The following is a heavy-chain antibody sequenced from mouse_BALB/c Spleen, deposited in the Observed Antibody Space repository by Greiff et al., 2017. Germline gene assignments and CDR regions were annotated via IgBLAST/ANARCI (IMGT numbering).Heavy chain of an antibody. CDR1: GFTFSSYA. D-gene: IGHD1-3*01. CDR2: ISSGGSYT. J-gene: IGHJ4*01. V-gene: IGHV5-9-4*01. Sequence: EVKLMESGGGLVKPGGSLKLSCAASGFTFSSYAMSWVRQSPEKRLEWVAEISSGGSYTYYPDTVTGRFTISRDNAKNTLYLEMSSLRSEDTAMYYCARSGKGYYAMDYWGQGTSVTVSS. CDR3: ARSGKGYYAMDY.